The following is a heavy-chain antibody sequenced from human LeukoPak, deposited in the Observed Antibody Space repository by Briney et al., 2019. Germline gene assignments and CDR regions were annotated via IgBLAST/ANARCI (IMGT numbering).Heavy chain of an antibody. Sequence: GGSLRLSCAASGFTFSSYGMHWVRQAPGKGLEWVAFIRYDGSNKYYADSVKGRFTISRDNSKNTLYLQMNSLRAEDTAVYYCAKEGPIAARSGFDYWGQGTLVTVSS. CDR1: GFTFSSYG. CDR3: AKEGPIAARSGFDY. D-gene: IGHD6-6*01. CDR2: IRYDGSNK. J-gene: IGHJ4*02. V-gene: IGHV3-30*02.